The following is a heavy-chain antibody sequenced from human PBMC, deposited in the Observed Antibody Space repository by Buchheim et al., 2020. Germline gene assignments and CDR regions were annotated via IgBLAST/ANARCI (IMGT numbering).Heavy chain of an antibody. Sequence: EVQLVESGGGVVRPGGSLRLSCAASGFTFDDYAMTWVRQAPGKGLEWVSGINWNGDSTGYADSVKGRFTISRDNAKNSLYLQMNSLRAEDTALYHCARDSYYYDTTGQGYYGMDVWGQGTT. D-gene: IGHD3-22*01. CDR3: ARDSYYYDTTGQGYYGMDV. V-gene: IGHV3-20*01. J-gene: IGHJ6*02. CDR2: INWNGDST. CDR1: GFTFDDYA.